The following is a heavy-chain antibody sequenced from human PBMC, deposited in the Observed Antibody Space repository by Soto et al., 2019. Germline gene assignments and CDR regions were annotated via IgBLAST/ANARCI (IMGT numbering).Heavy chain of an antibody. Sequence: SETLSLTCAVYGGSFSGYYWSWIHQPPGKGLEWIGEINHSGSTNYNPSLKSRVTISVDTSKNQFSLKLSSVTAADTAVYYCARDCSGGSCYSQILDWFDPWGQGTLVTVSS. CDR3: ARDCSGGSCYSQILDWFDP. D-gene: IGHD2-15*01. J-gene: IGHJ5*02. CDR1: GGSFSGYY. V-gene: IGHV4-34*01. CDR2: INHSGST.